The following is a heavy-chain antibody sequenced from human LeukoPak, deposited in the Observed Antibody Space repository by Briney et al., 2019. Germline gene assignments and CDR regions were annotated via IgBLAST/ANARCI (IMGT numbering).Heavy chain of an antibody. CDR3: ARSPGGGGYSGYEDFDY. D-gene: IGHD5-12*01. CDR2: ISSSSSYT. CDR1: GFTFSDYY. V-gene: IGHV3-11*06. Sequence: GGSLRLSCAASGFTFSDYYMSWIRQAPGKGLEWVSYISSSSSYTNYADSVKGRFTISRDNAKNSLYLQMNSLRAEDPAVYYCARSPGGGGYSGYEDFDYWGQGTLVTVSS. J-gene: IGHJ4*02.